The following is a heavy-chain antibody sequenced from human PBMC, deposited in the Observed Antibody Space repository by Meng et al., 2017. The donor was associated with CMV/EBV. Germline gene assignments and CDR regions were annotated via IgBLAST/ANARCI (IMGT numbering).Heavy chain of an antibody. J-gene: IGHJ6*02. V-gene: IGHV1-2*02. CDR2: INPNSGGT. D-gene: IGHD2-2*01. Sequence: ASVQVSCKASGYTFTGYYMHWVRQAPGQGLEWMGWINPNSGGTNYAQKSQGRVTMTRDTSISTAYMELSRLRSDDTAVYYCARDGGRYCSSTSCYYGMDVWGQGTTVTVSS. CDR1: GYTFTGYY. CDR3: ARDGGRYCSSTSCYYGMDV.